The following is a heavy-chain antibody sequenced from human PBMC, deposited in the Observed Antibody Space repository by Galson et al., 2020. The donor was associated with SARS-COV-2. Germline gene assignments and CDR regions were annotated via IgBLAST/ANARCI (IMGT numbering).Heavy chain of an antibody. CDR3: ARGGPIGMGYCSSTSCIDDAFDI. Sequence: ASVKVSCKASGYTFTGYYMHWVRQAPGQGLEWMGWINPNSGGTNYAQKFQGWVTMTRDTSISTAYMELSRLRSDDTAVYYCARGGPIGMGYCSSTSCIDDAFDIWGQGTMVTVSS. D-gene: IGHD2-2*01. CDR1: GYTFTGYY. CDR2: INPNSGGT. J-gene: IGHJ3*02. V-gene: IGHV1-2*04.